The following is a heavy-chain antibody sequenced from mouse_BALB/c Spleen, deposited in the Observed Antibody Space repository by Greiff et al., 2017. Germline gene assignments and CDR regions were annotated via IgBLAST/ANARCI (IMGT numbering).Heavy chain of an antibody. Sequence: EVMLVESGAELVKPGASVKLSCTASGFNIKDTYMHWVKQRPEQGLEWIGRIDPANGNTKYDPKFQGKATITADTSSNTAYLQLSSLTSEDTAVYYCAPYYYGSSYGAMDYWGQGTSVTVSS. CDR2: IDPANGNT. D-gene: IGHD1-1*01. J-gene: IGHJ4*01. V-gene: IGHV14-3*02. CDR1: GFNIKDTY. CDR3: APYYYGSSYGAMDY.